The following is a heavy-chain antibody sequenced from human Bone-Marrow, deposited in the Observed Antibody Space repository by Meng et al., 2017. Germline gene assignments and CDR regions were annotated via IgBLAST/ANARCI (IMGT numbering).Heavy chain of an antibody. D-gene: IGHD6-13*01. V-gene: IGHV1-69*01. CDR2: IIPIFGTA. CDR3: AREGIAAASLQD. CDR1: GGTFSSDA. Sequence: LVQLGDEVKKLGSSVKVSCKASGGTFSSDAISWVRQAPGQGLEWMGGIIPIFGTANYAQKFQGRVTITADESTSTAYMELSSLRSEDTAVYYCAREGIAAASLQDWGQGTLVTVSS. J-gene: IGHJ1*01.